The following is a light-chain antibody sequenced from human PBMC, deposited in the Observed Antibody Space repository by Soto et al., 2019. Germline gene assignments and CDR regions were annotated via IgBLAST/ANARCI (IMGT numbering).Light chain of an antibody. CDR3: QQTYDTLFS. J-gene: IGKJ3*01. Sequence: DISLIQSPSSLSASVGDSVTITCRASQTISRYLNWYQQRPGKAPSLLIYATFNLQTGVPSRFSGSGSGTDFTLSITGLQPEDFATYYCQQTYDTLFSFGPGTTLDLK. V-gene: IGKV1-39*01. CDR2: ATF. CDR1: QTISRY.